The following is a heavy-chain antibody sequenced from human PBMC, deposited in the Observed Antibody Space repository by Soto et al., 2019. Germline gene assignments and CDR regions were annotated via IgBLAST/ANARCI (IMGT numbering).Heavy chain of an antibody. CDR3: ASDRNAYCGGDCSPFDY. J-gene: IGHJ4*02. Sequence: QVQLVESGGGVVQPGRSLRLSCAASGFTFSSYGMHWVRQAPGKGLEWVAVISYDGSNKYYADSVKGRFTISRDNSKNTLYLQMNSLRAEDTAVYYCASDRNAYCGGDCSPFDYWGQGTLVTVSS. CDR2: ISYDGSNK. V-gene: IGHV3-30*03. D-gene: IGHD2-21*02. CDR1: GFTFSSYG.